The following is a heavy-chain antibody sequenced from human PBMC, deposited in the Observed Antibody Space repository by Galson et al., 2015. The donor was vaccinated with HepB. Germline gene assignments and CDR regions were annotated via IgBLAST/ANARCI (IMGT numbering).Heavy chain of an antibody. CDR2: ISGSGGST. CDR3: AKDGGDVVVVAATWVAEYFQH. J-gene: IGHJ1*01. CDR1: GFTFSSYA. V-gene: IGHV3-23*01. D-gene: IGHD2-15*01. Sequence: SLRLSCAASGFTFSSYAMSWVRQAPGKGLEWVSAISGSGGSTYYADSVKGRFTISRDNSKNTLYLQMNSLRAEDTAVYYCAKDGGDVVVVAATWVAEYFQHRGQGTLVTVSS.